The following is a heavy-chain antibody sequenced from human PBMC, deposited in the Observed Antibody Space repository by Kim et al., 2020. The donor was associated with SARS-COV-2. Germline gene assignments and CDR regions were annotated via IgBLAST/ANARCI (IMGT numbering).Heavy chain of an antibody. D-gene: IGHD6-19*01. V-gene: IGHV4-4*02. CDR2: T. Sequence: TNYNPSLKSRVTIAVDKSKNHFSLDLNSVTAADTAVYYCSGSSGWYRLDYWGQGTLVTVSS. J-gene: IGHJ4*02. CDR3: SGSSGWYRLDY.